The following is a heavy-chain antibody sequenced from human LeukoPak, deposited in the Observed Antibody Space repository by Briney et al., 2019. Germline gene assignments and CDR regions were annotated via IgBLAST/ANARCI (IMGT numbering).Heavy chain of an antibody. CDR2: ISSSSDYI. CDR3: ARDRSGSWYAFDI. J-gene: IGHJ3*02. D-gene: IGHD6-13*01. CDR1: GFTFSS. V-gene: IGHV3-21*06. Sequence: PGGSLRLSCVASGFTFSSMNWVRQAPGKGLEWVSFISSSSDYIYYADSVKGRFTISRDNAKNSLFLQMNSLTAEDTAVYYCARDRSGSWYAFDIWGQGTMVTVSS.